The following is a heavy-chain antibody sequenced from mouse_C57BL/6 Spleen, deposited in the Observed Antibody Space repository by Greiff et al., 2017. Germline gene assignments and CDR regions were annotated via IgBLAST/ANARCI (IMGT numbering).Heavy chain of an antibody. CDR3: ARGAAQATYAMDY. J-gene: IGHJ4*01. CDR2: IYPRSGNT. D-gene: IGHD3-2*02. V-gene: IGHV1-81*01. Sequence: LVESGAELARPGASVKLSCKASGYTFTSYGISWVKQRTGQGLEWIGEIYPRSGNTYYNEKFKGKATLTADKSSSTAYMELRSLTSEDSAVYFCARGAAQATYAMDYWGQGTSVTVSS. CDR1: GYTFTSYG.